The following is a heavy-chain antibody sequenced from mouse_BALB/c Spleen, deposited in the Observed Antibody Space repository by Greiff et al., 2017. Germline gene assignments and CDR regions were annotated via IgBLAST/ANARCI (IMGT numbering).Heavy chain of an antibody. CDR3: ARCVGGLRYYYAMDY. V-gene: IGHV1-12*01. CDR1: GYTFTSYN. D-gene: IGHD2-4*01. CDR2: IYPGNGDT. J-gene: IGHJ4*01. Sequence: QVQLQQPGAELVKPGASVKMSCKASGYTFTSYNMHWVKQTPGQGLEWIGAIYPGNGDTSYNQKFKGKATLTADKSSSTAYMQLSSLTSEDSAVYYCARCVGGLRYYYAMDYWGQGTSVTVSS.